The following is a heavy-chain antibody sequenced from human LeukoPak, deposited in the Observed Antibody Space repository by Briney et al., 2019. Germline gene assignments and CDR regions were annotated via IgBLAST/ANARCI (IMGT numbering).Heavy chain of an antibody. Sequence: GASVTVSCKASGYTFTGYYMHWVRQAPGQGLEWMGWINPNSGGTNYAQKFQGRVTMTRDTSISTAYMELSRLRSDDTAVYYCASSKTSSSSWVFDYWGQGTLVTVSS. CDR2: INPNSGGT. J-gene: IGHJ4*02. CDR1: GYTFTGYY. V-gene: IGHV1-2*02. CDR3: ASSKTSSSSWVFDY. D-gene: IGHD6-13*01.